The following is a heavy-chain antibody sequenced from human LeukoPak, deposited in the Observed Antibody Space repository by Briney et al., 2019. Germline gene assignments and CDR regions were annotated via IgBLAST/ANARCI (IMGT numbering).Heavy chain of an antibody. J-gene: IGHJ5*02. CDR2: IYTSGTT. V-gene: IGHV4-61*09. CDR1: GGSISSGSYF. D-gene: IGHD3-3*01. CDR3: ARGITIFGVVIQNWFDP. Sequence: SETLSLTCTVSGGSISSGSYFRSWIRQPAGKGLEWIGHIYTSGTTNYNPSLKSRVTISADTSKNQFSLKLSSVTAADTAVYYCARGITIFGVVIQNWFDPWGQGTLVTVSS.